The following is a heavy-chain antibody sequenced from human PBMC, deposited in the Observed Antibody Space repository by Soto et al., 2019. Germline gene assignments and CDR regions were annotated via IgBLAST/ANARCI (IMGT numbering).Heavy chain of an antibody. V-gene: IGHV3-33*01. D-gene: IGHD3-3*01. CDR1: GFTFSSYG. J-gene: IGHJ4*02. CDR3: ARTQSVLILFFGVVLPGPFDF. CDR2: IWYDGSNK. Sequence: PGGSLRLSCAASGFTFSSYGMHWVRQAPGKGLEWVAVIWYDGSNKYYADSVKGRFTISRDNSKNTLYLQMNSLRAEDTAVYYCARTQSVLILFFGVVLPGPFDFWGQGTLVIGSS.